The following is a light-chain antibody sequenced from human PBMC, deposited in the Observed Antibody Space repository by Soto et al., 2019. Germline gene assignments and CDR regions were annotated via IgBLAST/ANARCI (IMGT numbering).Light chain of an antibody. Sequence: QSALTQPPSVSGSPGQSFTISCTGTSSDVGKYDRVSWYQQPPGTAPKLIIYEVTNRPSGVPARFSGSKSGNTASLTISGLQAEDEADYYCSSYTSTSRYVFGAGTKVTVL. CDR1: SSDVGKYDR. CDR2: EVT. V-gene: IGLV2-18*02. CDR3: SSYTSTSRYV. J-gene: IGLJ1*01.